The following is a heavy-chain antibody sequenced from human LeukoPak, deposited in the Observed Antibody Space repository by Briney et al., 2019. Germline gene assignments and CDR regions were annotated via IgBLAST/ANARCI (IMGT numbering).Heavy chain of an antibody. D-gene: IGHD2-2*01. CDR2: ISAYNGNT. CDR1: GYTFTSYG. Sequence: ASVKVSCKPYGYTFTSYGISWVRQAPGQGLEWMGWISAYNGNTNYAQKLQGRVTMTTDTSTSTAYMELRSLRSDDTAVYYCARDRIVPGNWFDPWGRGTLVTVSS. V-gene: IGHV1-18*01. CDR3: ARDRIVPGNWFDP. J-gene: IGHJ5*02.